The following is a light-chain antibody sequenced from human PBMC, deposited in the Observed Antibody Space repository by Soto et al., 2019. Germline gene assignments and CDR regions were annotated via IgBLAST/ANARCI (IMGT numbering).Light chain of an antibody. CDR3: SAWDASLNGYV. V-gene: IGLV1-44*01. CDR1: SSNIGSKT. J-gene: IGLJ1*01. Sequence: QSVLTQPPSASGTPGQRVTISCSGSSSNIGSKTVNWYQQVPGTVPKLLIYNSYQRPSGVPDRFSGSKSGTSASLAISGLQSEDEADYYCSAWDASLNGYVFGPGTKLTVL. CDR2: NSY.